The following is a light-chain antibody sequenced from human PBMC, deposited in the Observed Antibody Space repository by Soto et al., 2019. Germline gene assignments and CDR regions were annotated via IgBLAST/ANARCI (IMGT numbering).Light chain of an antibody. V-gene: IGLV2-14*01. Sequence: QSALTQPASVSGSPGQSITISCTGTSSDVGGYNYVSWYQEHPGKAPKLMIYDVSNRPSGVSNRFSGSKSGNTASLTISGLQAEAEADYYCSSYTSDSTYVFGTGTKLTVL. J-gene: IGLJ1*01. CDR1: SSDVGGYNY. CDR3: SSYTSDSTYV. CDR2: DVS.